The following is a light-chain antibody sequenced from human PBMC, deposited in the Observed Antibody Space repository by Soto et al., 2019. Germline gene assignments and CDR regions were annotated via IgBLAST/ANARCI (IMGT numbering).Light chain of an antibody. CDR2: DAS. J-gene: IGKJ1*01. CDR3: QQYGSSPRT. Sequence: IVFTQSPGTLSFSPGERATLSCRASQSLSSSQLAWYQQKPGQAPRLLIHDASSRATGISARFTGSGSGTDFTLTITTLEPEDFAVYYCQQYGSSPRTFGLGTKVDIK. V-gene: IGKV3-20*01. CDR1: QSLSSSQ.